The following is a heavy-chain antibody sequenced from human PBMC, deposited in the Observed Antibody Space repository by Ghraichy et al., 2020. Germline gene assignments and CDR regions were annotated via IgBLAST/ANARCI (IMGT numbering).Heavy chain of an antibody. V-gene: IGHV3-7*01. Sequence: GESLNISCAASGFTFSNYWMSWVRQSPGKGLERVATINQDGSTKSYVDSVKGRFTISRDNAKNSLSLIMNSLRAEDTALYYCARDSYNLFDPWGQGTLVTVSS. J-gene: IGHJ5*02. CDR2: INQDGSTK. CDR3: ARDSYNLFDP. CDR1: GFTFSNYW. D-gene: IGHD1-14*01.